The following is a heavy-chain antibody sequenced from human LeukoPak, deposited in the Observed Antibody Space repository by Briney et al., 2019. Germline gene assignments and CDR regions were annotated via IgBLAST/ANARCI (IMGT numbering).Heavy chain of an antibody. V-gene: IGHV4-39*07. Sequence: PSETLSLTCTVSGGSISSSSYYWGWIRQPPGKGLEWIGSIYYSGSTYYNPSLKSRVTISVDTSKNQFSLKLSSVTAADTAVYYCARVGQVVVLMVYVAFDIRGQGTMVTVSS. CDR1: GGSISSSSYY. CDR2: IYYSGST. D-gene: IGHD2-8*01. CDR3: ARVGQVVVLMVYVAFDI. J-gene: IGHJ3*02.